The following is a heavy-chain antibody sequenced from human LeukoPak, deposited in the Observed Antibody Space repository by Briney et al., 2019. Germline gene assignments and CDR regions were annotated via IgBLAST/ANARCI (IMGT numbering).Heavy chain of an antibody. Sequence: GGSLRLSCAASGFTFSGYWMSWVRLAPGKGLEWVANIKQDGSESYYVDSVRGRFAMSWDNAKNSLYLQMNSLRVEDTAVYYCARDLGIDRFDQWGQGTLVTVST. CDR2: IKQDGSES. CDR1: GFTFSGYW. V-gene: IGHV3-7*01. D-gene: IGHD7-27*01. CDR3: ARDLGIDRFDQ. J-gene: IGHJ4*02.